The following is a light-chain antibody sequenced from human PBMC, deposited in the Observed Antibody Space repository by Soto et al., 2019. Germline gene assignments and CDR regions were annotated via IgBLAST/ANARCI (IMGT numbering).Light chain of an antibody. V-gene: IGKV3-11*01. Sequence: EIVLTQSPATLSLSPGERATLSCRASQSVSSYLAWYQQKPGQAPRLLIYDASNRATGIPARFSGSGSGTDCTLSLSSVEPEDFAVYYCQQRSNWHQTFGQGTKVEIK. J-gene: IGKJ1*01. CDR2: DAS. CDR3: QQRSNWHQT. CDR1: QSVSSY.